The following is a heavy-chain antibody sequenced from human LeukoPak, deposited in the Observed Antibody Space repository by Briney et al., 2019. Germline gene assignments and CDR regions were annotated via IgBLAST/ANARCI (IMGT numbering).Heavy chain of an antibody. Sequence: SETLSLTCTVSGGSISSSSYYWGWIRQPPGKGLEWIGSIYYSGSTYYNPSLKSRATISVDTSKNQFSLKLSSVTAADTAVYYCARQGDYGDYLDYWGQGTLVTVSS. CDR2: IYYSGST. V-gene: IGHV4-39*01. CDR1: GGSISSSSYY. D-gene: IGHD4-17*01. CDR3: ARQGDYGDYLDY. J-gene: IGHJ4*02.